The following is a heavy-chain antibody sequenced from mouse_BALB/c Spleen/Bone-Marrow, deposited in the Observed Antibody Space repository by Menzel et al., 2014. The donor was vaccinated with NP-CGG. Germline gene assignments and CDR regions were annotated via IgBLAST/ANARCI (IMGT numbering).Heavy chain of an antibody. Sequence: EVKVEESGGGLVQPGGSLRLSCATSGFTFTDYYMNWVRQPPGKALEWLGFIRNKANGYTTEYSASVKSRFTISRDNSQNSLYLQMNTLGADDSATYYCARDKGRGFFGYGGQGTTLTVSS. CDR2: IRNKANGYTT. CDR3: ARDKGRGFFGY. D-gene: IGHD1-1*02. CDR1: GFTFTDYY. V-gene: IGHV7-3*02. J-gene: IGHJ2*01.